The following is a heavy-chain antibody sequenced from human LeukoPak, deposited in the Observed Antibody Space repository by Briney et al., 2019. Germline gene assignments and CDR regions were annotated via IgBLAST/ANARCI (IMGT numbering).Heavy chain of an antibody. V-gene: IGHV4-34*01. CDR3: ARTAGYCSGGSCSAVAAYYFDY. J-gene: IGHJ4*02. Sequence: SETLSLTCAVYGGSFSGYYWSWIRQPPGKGLEWIGEINHSGSPNYNPSLKSRVTISVDTSKNQLSLKLSSVTAADTAVYYCARTAGYCSGGSCSAVAAYYFDYWGQGTLVTVSS. D-gene: IGHD2-15*01. CDR1: GGSFSGYY. CDR2: INHSGSP.